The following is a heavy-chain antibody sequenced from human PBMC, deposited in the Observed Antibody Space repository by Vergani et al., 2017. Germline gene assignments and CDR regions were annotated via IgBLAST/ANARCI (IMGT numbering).Heavy chain of an antibody. Sequence: EVQLLESGGGLVQPGGSLRLSCAASGFTVSSNYMSWVRQAPGKGLEWVSVIYSGGSTYYADSVKGRFTISRHNSKNTLYLQMNILRAEDTAVYYCARAPSVGDYYYGMDVWGQGTTVTVSS. J-gene: IGHJ6*02. CDR1: GFTVSSNY. CDR2: IYSGGST. CDR3: ARAPSVGDYYYGMDV. V-gene: IGHV3-53*04. D-gene: IGHD5/OR15-5a*01.